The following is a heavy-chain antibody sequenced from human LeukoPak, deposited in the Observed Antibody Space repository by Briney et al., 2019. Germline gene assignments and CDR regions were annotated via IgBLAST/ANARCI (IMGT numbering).Heavy chain of an antibody. CDR3: ARGGWVVPANWFDP. V-gene: IGHV4-39*01. Sequence: SETLSLTCTVSGGSISSSNYYWGWLRQPPGKGLEWIGNVYYSGSTYYNPSLKSRVTISVDTSKNQFSLKLSSVTAADTAVYYCARGGWVVPANWFDPWGQGTLVTVSS. D-gene: IGHD2-2*01. CDR1: GGSISSSNYY. CDR2: VYYSGST. J-gene: IGHJ5*02.